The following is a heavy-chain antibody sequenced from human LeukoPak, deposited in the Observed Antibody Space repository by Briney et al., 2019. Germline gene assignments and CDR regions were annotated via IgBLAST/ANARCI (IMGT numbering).Heavy chain of an antibody. V-gene: IGHV1-69*06. D-gene: IGHD6-19*01. CDR3: ARENWEYSSGWLSDH. CDR2: IIPIFGTA. CDR1: GGTFSSYA. J-gene: IGHJ4*02. Sequence: GASVKVSCKASGGTFSSYAISWVRQAPGQGLEWMGGIIPIFGTANYAQKFQGRVTITADKSTSTAYMELSSLRSEDTAVYYCARENWEYSSGWLSDHWGQGTLVTVSS.